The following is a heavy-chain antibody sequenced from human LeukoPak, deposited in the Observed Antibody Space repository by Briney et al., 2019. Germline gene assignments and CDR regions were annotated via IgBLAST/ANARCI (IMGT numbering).Heavy chain of an antibody. CDR1: GYSISSGYY. Sequence: PSETLSLTCTVSGYSISSGYYWGWIRQPPGKGLEWIGSIYHSGSTYYNPSLKSRVTISVDTSKNQFSLKLSSVTAADTAVYYCARDGNMESYYGSSGYYNWFDPWGQGTLVTVSS. D-gene: IGHD3-22*01. J-gene: IGHJ5*02. CDR3: ARDGNMESYYGSSGYYNWFDP. CDR2: IYHSGST. V-gene: IGHV4-38-2*02.